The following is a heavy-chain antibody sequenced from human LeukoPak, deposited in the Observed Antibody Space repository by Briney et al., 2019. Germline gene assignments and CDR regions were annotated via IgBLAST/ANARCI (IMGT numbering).Heavy chain of an antibody. Sequence: GRSLGLSCAASGFTFSSYWMNWVRQAPGKGLEWVANIKQDGSEKYYVDSVKGRFTISRDNAKNSLYLQMSSLRAEDTAVYYCGMAMDVWGRGTTVTVSS. V-gene: IGHV3-7*05. D-gene: IGHD5-24*01. CDR1: GFTFSSYW. J-gene: IGHJ6*02. CDR3: GMAMDV. CDR2: IKQDGSEK.